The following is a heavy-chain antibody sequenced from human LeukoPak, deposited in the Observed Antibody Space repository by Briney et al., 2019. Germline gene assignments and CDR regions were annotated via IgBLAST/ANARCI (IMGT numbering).Heavy chain of an antibody. V-gene: IGHV3-15*01. J-gene: IGHJ4*02. Sequence: GGSLRLSCAASGFTFSDAWMNWVRQAPGKGLEWVGRLKSIRGGGTTDYAAPVKGRFSISRDDAKNTLYLEMSSLKTEDTAVYYCTTGDCSGGSCYSPHFDYWGQGTLVTVSS. CDR2: LKSIRGGGTT. CDR3: TTGDCSGGSCYSPHFDY. CDR1: GFTFSDAW. D-gene: IGHD2-15*01.